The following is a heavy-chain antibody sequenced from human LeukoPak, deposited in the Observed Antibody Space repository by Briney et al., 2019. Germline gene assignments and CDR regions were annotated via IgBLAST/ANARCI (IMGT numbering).Heavy chain of an antibody. CDR3: ASRLTAGGSWDY. J-gene: IGHJ4*01. V-gene: IGHV4-59*01. D-gene: IGHD1-26*01. CDR2: IYYSGST. CDR1: GGSISSYY. Sequence: SETLSLTCTVSGGSISSYYWSWIRQPPGKGLEWIGYIYYSGSTNYNPSLKSRVTISVDTSKNQFSLKLSSVTAADTAVYYCASRLTAGGSWDYWGQGTLVTVSS.